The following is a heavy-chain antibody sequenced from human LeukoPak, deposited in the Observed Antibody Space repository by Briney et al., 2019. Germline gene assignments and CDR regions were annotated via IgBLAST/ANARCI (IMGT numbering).Heavy chain of an antibody. CDR3: ARSRAVAGTLRWFDP. Sequence: GESLKISCKGSGYSFTSYWIGWVRLMPGKGLEWMGIIYPGDSDTRYSPSFQGQVTISADKSISTAYLQWSSPKASDTAMYYCARSRAVAGTLRWFDPWGQGTLVTVSS. CDR1: GYSFTSYW. CDR2: IYPGDSDT. V-gene: IGHV5-51*01. J-gene: IGHJ5*02. D-gene: IGHD6-19*01.